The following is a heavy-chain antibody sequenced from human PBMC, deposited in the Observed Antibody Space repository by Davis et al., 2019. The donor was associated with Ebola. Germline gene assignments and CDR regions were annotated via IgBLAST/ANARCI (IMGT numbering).Heavy chain of an antibody. V-gene: IGHV2-5*02. CDR1: GLSLSTSGVG. CDR3: ARLTVATPYFDF. J-gene: IGHJ4*02. Sequence: SGPTLVKPTQTLTLTCTFSGLSLSTSGVGVGWIRQPPGKALEWLALIYWDDDKRYSPSLKSRLTITKDTSKNQVVLTMTNVDPVDTATYYCARLTVATPYFDFWGQGTLVTVSS. CDR2: IYWDDDK. D-gene: IGHD5-12*01.